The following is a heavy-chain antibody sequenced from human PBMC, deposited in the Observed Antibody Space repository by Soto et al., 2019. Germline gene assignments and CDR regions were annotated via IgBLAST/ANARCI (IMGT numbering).Heavy chain of an antibody. Sequence: GASVKVSCKASGYTFTSYGISWVRQAPGQGLEWMGWVSAYNGNTNYAQKLQGRVTMTTDTSTSTAYMELRSLRSDDTAVYYCARGLVLVPDEDDDAFDIWGQGTMVTVSS. V-gene: IGHV1-18*01. CDR1: GYTFTSYG. CDR3: ARGLVLVPDEDDDAFDI. D-gene: IGHD2-2*01. CDR2: VSAYNGNT. J-gene: IGHJ3*02.